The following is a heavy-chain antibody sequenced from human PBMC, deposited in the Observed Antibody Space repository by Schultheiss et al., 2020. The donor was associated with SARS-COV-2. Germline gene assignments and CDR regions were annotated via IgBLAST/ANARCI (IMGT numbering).Heavy chain of an antibody. CDR2: IYYSGST. CDR3: AAYSSSAYFDY. D-gene: IGHD6-6*01. Sequence: SETLSLTCTVSGGSISSYYWSWIRQPPGKGLEWIGYIYYSGSTNYNPSLKSRVTISVDTSKNPFSLKLSSVTAADTAVYYCAAYSSSAYFDYWGQGTLVTVSS. V-gene: IGHV4-59*08. J-gene: IGHJ4*02. CDR1: GGSISSYY.